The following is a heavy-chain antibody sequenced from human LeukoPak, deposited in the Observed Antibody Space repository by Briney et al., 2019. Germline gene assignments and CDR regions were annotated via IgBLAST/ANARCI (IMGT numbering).Heavy chain of an antibody. CDR2: IQYDGSNK. Sequence: GGSLRLSCAASGFTFSSYGMYWVRQAPGKGLEWVAFIQYDGSNKYYADSVKGRFTISRGNSKNTLSLQMNSLRVEDTAVYYCAKASFTSGWSHYYYYMDVWGKGTTVTVSS. J-gene: IGHJ6*03. V-gene: IGHV3-30*02. CDR3: AKASFTSGWSHYYYYMDV. D-gene: IGHD6-19*01. CDR1: GFTFSSYG.